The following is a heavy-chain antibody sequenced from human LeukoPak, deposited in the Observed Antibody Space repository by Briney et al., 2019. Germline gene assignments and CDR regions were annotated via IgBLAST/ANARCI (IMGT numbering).Heavy chain of an antibody. D-gene: IGHD3-10*01. J-gene: IGHJ4*02. V-gene: IGHV3-21*01. Sequence: GGSLRLSCAASGFTFSSYSMNWVRQAPGKGLEWVSSISSSGSYIYYAVSVKGRFTISRDNAKNTLYLQMNSLRAEDTALYYCARLGSGPGYYFDYWGRGTLVTVSS. CDR2: ISSSGSYI. CDR1: GFTFSSYS. CDR3: ARLGSGPGYYFDY.